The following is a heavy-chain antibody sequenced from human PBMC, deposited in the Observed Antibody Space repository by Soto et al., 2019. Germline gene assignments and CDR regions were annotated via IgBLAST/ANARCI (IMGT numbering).Heavy chain of an antibody. J-gene: IGHJ4*02. CDR2: ISHSGST. V-gene: IGHV4-4*02. CDR1: GGSISSPYG. D-gene: IGHD2-21*01. Sequence: PSETLSLTCAFSGGSISSPYGWTWVRQPPGKGLEWIGEISHSGSTNYNPSLKSRVTISLDKSKNQFSLKLNFLTAADTAVYYCAGRSNVMRPIASGFTWGQGTPVTVSS. CDR3: AGRSNVMRPIASGFT.